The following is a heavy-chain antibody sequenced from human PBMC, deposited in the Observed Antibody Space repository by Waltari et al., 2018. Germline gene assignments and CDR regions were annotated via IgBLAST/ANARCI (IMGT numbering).Heavy chain of an antibody. V-gene: IGHV3-30-3*01. D-gene: IGHD6-6*01. CDR1: GFTFSSYA. CDR2: KSDDGSNK. Sequence: QVQLVESGGGVVQPGRSLRLSCAASGFTFSSYAMHWVRPAPGKGLEWVAVKSDDGSNKYYADSVKDRFTISRDNSKNTLYLQMNSLRAEDTAVYYCARDQAKYEYSSSLDYWGQGTLVTVSS. J-gene: IGHJ4*02. CDR3: ARDQAKYEYSSSLDY.